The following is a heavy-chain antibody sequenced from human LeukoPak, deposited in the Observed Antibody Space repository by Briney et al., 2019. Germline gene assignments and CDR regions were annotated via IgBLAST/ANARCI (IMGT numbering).Heavy chain of an antibody. CDR2: ISYDGSNK. CDR3: AKGSYSSSWCLGY. Sequence: PGRSLRLFCAASGFTFSSYGMHWVRQAPGKGLEWVAVISYDGSNKYYADSVKGRFTISRDNSKNTLYLQMNSLRAEDTAVYYCAKGSYSSSWCLGYWGQGTLVTVSS. D-gene: IGHD6-13*01. CDR1: GFTFSSYG. J-gene: IGHJ4*02. V-gene: IGHV3-30*18.